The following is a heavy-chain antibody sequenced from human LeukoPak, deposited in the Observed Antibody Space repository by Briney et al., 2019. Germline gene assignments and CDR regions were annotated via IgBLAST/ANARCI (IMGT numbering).Heavy chain of an antibody. D-gene: IGHD3-16*02. J-gene: IGHJ5*02. CDR1: GYTFTSYD. Sequence: ASVKVSCKASGYTFTSYDINWVRQATGQGREWMGWMNPNSGNTGYAQKFQGRVTMTRHTSISTAYMELSSLRSEDTAVYYCARGQYDYVWGSYRYSVVWFDPWGQGTLVTVSS. CDR3: ARGQYDYVWGSYRYSVVWFDP. CDR2: MNPNSGNT. V-gene: IGHV1-8*01.